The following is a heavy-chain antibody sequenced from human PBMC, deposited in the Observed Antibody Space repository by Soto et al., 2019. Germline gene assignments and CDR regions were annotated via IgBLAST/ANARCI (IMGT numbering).Heavy chain of an antibody. Sequence: PWETLSLTCTVSGGSISSGGYYWSWIRQHPGKGLEWIGYIYYSGSTYYNPSLKSRVTISVDTSKNQFSLKLSSVTAADTAVYYCARGWYYGSGNTGHYYYGMDVWGQGTTVTVS. CDR2: IYYSGST. V-gene: IGHV4-31*03. CDR3: ARGWYYGSGNTGHYYYGMDV. J-gene: IGHJ6*02. D-gene: IGHD3-10*01. CDR1: GGSISSGGYY.